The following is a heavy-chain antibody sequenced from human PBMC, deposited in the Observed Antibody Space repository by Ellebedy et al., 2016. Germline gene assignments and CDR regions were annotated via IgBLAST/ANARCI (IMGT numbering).Heavy chain of an antibody. Sequence: ASVQVSCXASGYTFSGYYIHWVRQAPGQGLEWMGCINPNSDVTSYAQKFQGRVTMTRDTSISTAYMELRRLRSDDTAVYYCAIPPVGRHKQYCISTGCYYMDVWGKGTTVTVSS. CDR2: INPNSDVT. CDR3: AIPPVGRHKQYCISTGCYYMDV. D-gene: IGHD2-2*01. J-gene: IGHJ6*03. V-gene: IGHV1-2*02. CDR1: GYTFSGYY.